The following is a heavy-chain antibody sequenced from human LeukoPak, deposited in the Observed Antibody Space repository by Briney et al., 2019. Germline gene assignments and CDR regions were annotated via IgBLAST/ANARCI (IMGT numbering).Heavy chain of an antibody. D-gene: IGHD3-10*01. CDR3: ARGSGSYGSNLDY. CDR1: GYSISSGSY. CDR2: VYHSGSA. V-gene: IGHV4-38-2*01. Sequence: SETLSLTCAVSGYSISSGSYWAWIRQPPGKGLEWIGTVYHSGSAYYNPSLWGRVTISLDTSKNQFSLKLTSVTAADTAVYYCARGSGSYGSNLDYWGQGTLVTVSS. J-gene: IGHJ4*02.